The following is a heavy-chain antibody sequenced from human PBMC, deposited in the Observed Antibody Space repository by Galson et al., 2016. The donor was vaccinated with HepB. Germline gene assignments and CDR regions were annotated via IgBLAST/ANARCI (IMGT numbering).Heavy chain of an antibody. CDR1: GFTFSSYG. CDR3: ARESLGIVGATEFDY. J-gene: IGHJ4*02. V-gene: IGHV3-33*01. Sequence: SLRLSCAASGFTFSSYGMYWVRQAPGKGLEWVAVIWNDGSNKYYADSVKGRFTISRDNSKNTLYLQMNSLRAEDTAVYYCARESLGIVGATEFDYWGQGTLVTVSS. CDR2: IWNDGSNK. D-gene: IGHD1-26*01.